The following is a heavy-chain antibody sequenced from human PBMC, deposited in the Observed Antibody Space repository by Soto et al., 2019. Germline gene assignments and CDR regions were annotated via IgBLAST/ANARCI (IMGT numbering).Heavy chain of an antibody. CDR1: GFTVSSNY. J-gene: IGHJ6*02. Sequence: EVQLVESGGGLIQPGGSLRLSCAASGFTVSSNYMSWVRQAPGKGLEWVSVIYSGGSTYYADSVKGRFTISRDNSKNTLYLQMNSLRAEDTAVYYCARDHRYSYGSLYYYYYGMDVWGQGTTVTVSS. D-gene: IGHD5-18*01. CDR3: ARDHRYSYGSLYYYYYGMDV. V-gene: IGHV3-53*01. CDR2: IYSGGST.